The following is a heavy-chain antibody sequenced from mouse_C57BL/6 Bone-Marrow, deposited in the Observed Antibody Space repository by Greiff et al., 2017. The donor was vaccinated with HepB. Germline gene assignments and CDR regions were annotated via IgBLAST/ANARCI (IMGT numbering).Heavy chain of an antibody. CDR2: ISNGGGST. D-gene: IGHD1-1*01. CDR3: ARLITTVRYYYAMDY. Sequence: EVKLVESGGGLVQPGGSLKLSCAASGFTFSDYYMYWVRQTPEKRLEWVAYISNGGGSTYYPDTVKGRFTISRDNAKNTLYLQMSRLKSEDTAMYYCARLITTVRYYYAMDYWGQGTSVTVSS. CDR1: GFTFSDYY. V-gene: IGHV5-12*01. J-gene: IGHJ4*01.